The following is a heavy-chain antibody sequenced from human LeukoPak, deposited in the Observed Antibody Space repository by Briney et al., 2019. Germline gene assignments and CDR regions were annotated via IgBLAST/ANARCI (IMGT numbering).Heavy chain of an antibody. Sequence: GGSLRLSCAASGFTFGNFAMSWVRQAPGKGLEWVSTISGSGGSTFYADSVKGRFTISRDNSKNTLYLQMNSLRAEDTAVYYCAKAASGSYRPDYWGQGTLVTVSS. CDR1: GFTFGNFA. D-gene: IGHD3-22*01. CDR3: AKAASGSYRPDY. CDR2: ISGSGGST. V-gene: IGHV3-23*01. J-gene: IGHJ4*02.